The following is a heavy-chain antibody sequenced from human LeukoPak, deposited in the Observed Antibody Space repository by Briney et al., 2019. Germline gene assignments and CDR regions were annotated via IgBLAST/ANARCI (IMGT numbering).Heavy chain of an antibody. Sequence: ASVKVSCEASGYTFTSYYMHWVRQAPGQGLEWMGIINPSGGSTSYAQKFQGRVTMTRDTSTSTVYMELSSLRSEDTAVYYCARDNYGSGSYYAFDIWGQGTMVTVSS. J-gene: IGHJ3*02. V-gene: IGHV1-46*01. D-gene: IGHD3-10*01. CDR2: INPSGGST. CDR3: ARDNYGSGSYYAFDI. CDR1: GYTFTSYY.